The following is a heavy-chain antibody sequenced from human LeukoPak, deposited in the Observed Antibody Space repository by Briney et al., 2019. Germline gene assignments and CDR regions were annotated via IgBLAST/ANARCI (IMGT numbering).Heavy chain of an antibody. D-gene: IGHD5-18*01. CDR1: GFTVTSNY. V-gene: IGHV3-53*01. Sequence: GGSLRLSCAASGFTVTSNYMSWVRQAPGKGLEWVSVIYGDGRIHYADSVKGRFTISRDDSKNTLYLQMNSLRAEDPAVYYCARESGYSYGLAGFFDYWGQGTLVTVSS. J-gene: IGHJ4*02. CDR2: IYGDGRI. CDR3: ARESGYSYGLAGFFDY.